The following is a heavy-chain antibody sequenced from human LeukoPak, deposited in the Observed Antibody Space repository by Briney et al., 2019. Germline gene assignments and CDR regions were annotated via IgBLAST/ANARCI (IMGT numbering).Heavy chain of an antibody. V-gene: IGHV3-74*01. CDR2: IDSDGSGT. CDR1: GLTLSGYW. J-gene: IGHJ4*02. Sequence: GGSLRLSCSASGLTLSGYWMHWVRQIPGKGLVWVSRIDSDGSGTSYADSVKGRFTISRDDVKNMLYLQMNSLRVGDTGLYYCSTVEHFWGQGTLVTVSS. D-gene: IGHD1/OR15-1a*01. CDR3: STVEHF.